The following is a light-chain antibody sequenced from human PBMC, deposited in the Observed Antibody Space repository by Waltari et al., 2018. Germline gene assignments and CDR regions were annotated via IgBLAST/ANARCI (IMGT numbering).Light chain of an antibody. Sequence: QSALTQPRSVPGSPGRSVTISCPGTSSAGGGYNYVSWYQQHPGKAPKLMIYDVSKRPSGVPDRFSGSKSGNTASLTISGLQAEDEADYYCCSYAGSFYVFGTGTKVTVL. CDR2: DVS. CDR3: CSYAGSFYV. V-gene: IGLV2-11*01. CDR1: SSAGGGYNY. J-gene: IGLJ1*01.